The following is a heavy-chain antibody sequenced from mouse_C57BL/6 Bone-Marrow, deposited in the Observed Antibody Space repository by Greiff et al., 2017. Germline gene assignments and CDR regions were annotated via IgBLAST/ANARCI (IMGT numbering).Heavy chain of an antibody. V-gene: IGHV1-63*01. Sequence: VQLQQSGAELVRPGTSVKMSCKASGYTFTNYWIGWAKQRPGHGLEWIGDIYPGGGYTNYNEKFKGKATLTADKSSSTAYMQFSSLTSEDSAIYECAGCYDVYYFYAMDYGGRGTSITV. CDR2: IYPGGGYT. D-gene: IGHD2-3*01. CDR3: AGCYDVYYFYAMDY. CDR1: GYTFTNYW. J-gene: IGHJ4*01.